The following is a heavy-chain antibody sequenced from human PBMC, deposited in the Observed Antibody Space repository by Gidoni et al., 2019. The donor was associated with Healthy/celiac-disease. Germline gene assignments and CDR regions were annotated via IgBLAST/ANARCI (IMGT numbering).Heavy chain of an antibody. Sequence: QVQLVESGGGVVQPGRSLRLSCAASGFTFSSYGMHWVRQAPGKGLEWVAVIWYDVSNKYYADSVKGRFTISRDNSKNTLYLQMNSLRAEDTAVYYCASTLGIAAAGDWYFDLWGRGTLVTVSS. CDR1: GFTFSSYG. J-gene: IGHJ2*01. CDR3: ASTLGIAAAGDWYFDL. D-gene: IGHD6-13*01. CDR2: IWYDVSNK. V-gene: IGHV3-33*01.